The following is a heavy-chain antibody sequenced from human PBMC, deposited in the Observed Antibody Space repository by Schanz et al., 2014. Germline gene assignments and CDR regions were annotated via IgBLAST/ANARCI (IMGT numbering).Heavy chain of an antibody. Sequence: QAQVVQSGGGLVKPGGSLRLSCAASGFVFGDYYMTWIRQAPGKGLEWLSYISDSGTYTHYADSVKGRFTISRDNAKNSLYLQMNSLRAEDTAVYYCARPPHDSSGYYPFDYWGHGTLVTVSS. CDR1: GFVFGDYY. CDR3: ARPPHDSSGYYPFDY. J-gene: IGHJ4*01. D-gene: IGHD3-22*01. CDR2: ISDSGTYT. V-gene: IGHV3-11*05.